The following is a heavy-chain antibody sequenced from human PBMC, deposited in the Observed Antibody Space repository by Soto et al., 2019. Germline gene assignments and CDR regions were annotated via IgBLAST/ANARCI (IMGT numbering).Heavy chain of an antibody. V-gene: IGHV3-48*02. D-gene: IGHD3-16*01. Sequence: PGGSLRLSCVASGFSLSDYAVNWVRQAPGKGLEWVSFISSDSRTIYYADSVEGRFTVSRDNARNSVSLQMDSLRDEDAAVYYCARIKLVELFFMKVAVYDMDVWGQGTPVTVSS. CDR2: ISSDSRTI. CDR3: ARIKLVELFFMKVAVYDMDV. CDR1: GFSLSDYA. J-gene: IGHJ6*02.